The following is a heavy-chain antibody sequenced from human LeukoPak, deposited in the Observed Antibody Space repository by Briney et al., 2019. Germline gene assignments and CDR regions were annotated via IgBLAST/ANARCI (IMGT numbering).Heavy chain of an antibody. V-gene: IGHV3-53*01. CDR1: RFSGSSNY. J-gene: IGHJ4*02. CDR2: ISADGDT. D-gene: IGHD3-10*01. CDR3: ARVGIYYGYRGYPY. Sequence: GGSLGLSCAVSRFSGSSNYISRVRQAPGKGLEWGSVISADGDTYNSDSVKGRFTISRVTSKNTLYLQMNNLGAEATAFYYYARVGIYYGYRGYPYWGQGSLVTVSS.